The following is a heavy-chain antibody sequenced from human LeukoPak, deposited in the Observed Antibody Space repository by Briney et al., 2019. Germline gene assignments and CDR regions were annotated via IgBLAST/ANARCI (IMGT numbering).Heavy chain of an antibody. V-gene: IGHV3-33*08. Sequence: GMSLRLSCKASGFTFHNHGMHWVRQAPGKGLEWVAIIWYDGSLKYYSDSVKGRFGISRDYSRDTEFLNMTSLRVEDTAIYYCARRKAAAGFDLWGQGTLVTVSS. J-gene: IGHJ5*02. CDR2: IWYDGSLK. CDR3: ARRKAAAGFDL. D-gene: IGHD6-13*01. CDR1: GFTFHNHG.